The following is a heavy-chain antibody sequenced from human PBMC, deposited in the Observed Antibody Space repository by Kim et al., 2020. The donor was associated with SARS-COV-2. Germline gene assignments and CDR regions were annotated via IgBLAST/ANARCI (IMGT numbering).Heavy chain of an antibody. Sequence: KSRVTISVDTSKTQFSLKLSSVTAADTAVYYCARYGSGSYYPHYYYGMDVWGQGTTVTVSS. J-gene: IGHJ6*02. V-gene: IGHV4-34*01. D-gene: IGHD3-10*01. CDR3: ARYGSGSYYPHYYYGMDV.